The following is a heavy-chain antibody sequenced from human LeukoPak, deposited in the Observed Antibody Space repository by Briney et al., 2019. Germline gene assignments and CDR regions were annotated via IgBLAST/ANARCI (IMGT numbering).Heavy chain of an antibody. CDR1: GYAFTDYY. Sequence: GASVKVSCKTSGYAFTDYYVHWVRQAPGQGLEWMGGIIPIFGTANYAQKFQGRVTITADESTSTAYMELSSLRSEGTAVYYCARGRGHVGYFDYWGQGTLVTVSS. CDR2: IIPIFGTA. V-gene: IGHV1-69*13. CDR3: ARGRGHVGYFDY. J-gene: IGHJ4*02. D-gene: IGHD2-15*01.